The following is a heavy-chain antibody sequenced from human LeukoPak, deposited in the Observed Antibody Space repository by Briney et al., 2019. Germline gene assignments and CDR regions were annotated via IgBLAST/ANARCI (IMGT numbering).Heavy chain of an antibody. J-gene: IGHJ4*02. CDR3: GLRSH. CDR1: GFTLSSYG. Sequence: GGSLRLSCAASGFTLSSYGMHWVRQAPGKGLEWVAVISYDGSNKYYADSVKGRFTISRDNSKNTLYLQMNSLRAEDTAVYYCGLRSHWGRGTLVTVSS. CDR2: ISYDGSNK. D-gene: IGHD5-12*01. V-gene: IGHV3-30*03.